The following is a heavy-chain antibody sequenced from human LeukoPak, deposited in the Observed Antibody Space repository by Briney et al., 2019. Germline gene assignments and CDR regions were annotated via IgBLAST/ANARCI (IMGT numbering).Heavy chain of an antibody. V-gene: IGHV4-59*12. CDR2: IYYSGST. CDR3: ARGPPPDFDY. CDR1: GGSISSYY. Sequence: SETLSLTCTVSGGSISSYYWSWIRQPPGKGLEWIGYIYYSGSTNYNPSLKSRVTISVDTSKNQFSLKLNSVTAADTAVYYCARGPPPDFDYWGRGTLVTVSS. J-gene: IGHJ4*02.